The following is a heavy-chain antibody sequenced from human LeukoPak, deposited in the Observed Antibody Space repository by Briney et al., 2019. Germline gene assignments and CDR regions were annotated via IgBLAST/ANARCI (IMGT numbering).Heavy chain of an antibody. Sequence: GASVKVSCKASGYTFTGYYMHWVRQAPGQGLEWMGWIDPNSCGTNYAQKFQGRVAMTRDTSISTAYMELSRLRSDDTAVYYCARSQTGEATDWGQGTLVTVSS. CDR2: IDPNSCGT. J-gene: IGHJ4*02. V-gene: IGHV1-2*02. CDR1: GYTFTGYY. CDR3: ARSQTGEATD. D-gene: IGHD7-27*01.